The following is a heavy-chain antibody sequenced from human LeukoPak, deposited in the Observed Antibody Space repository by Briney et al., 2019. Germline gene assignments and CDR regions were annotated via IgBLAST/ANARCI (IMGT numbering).Heavy chain of an antibody. CDR3: AREGGFSRPLDC. CDR1: DGSLITYY. V-gene: IGHV4-34*01. Sequence: PSETLSLTCGVYDGSLITYYCHWIRQAPGKGLEWIGRVHLDGRTKYNPSLESRLTMSVHLPEIHSSRRLTSVTAADAAVYYCAREGGFSRPLDCSGQGTLV. J-gene: IGHJ4*02. D-gene: IGHD3-3*01. CDR2: VHLDGRT.